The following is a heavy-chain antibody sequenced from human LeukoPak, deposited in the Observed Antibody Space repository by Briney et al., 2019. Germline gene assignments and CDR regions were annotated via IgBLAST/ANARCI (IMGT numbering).Heavy chain of an antibody. CDR1: GGSLNYYY. D-gene: IGHD4-17*01. V-gene: IGHV4-4*07. CDR2: VAGSGST. J-gene: IGHJ4*02. Sequence: PSETLSLTCSVSGGSLNYYYWSWIRQPAGRGLEWIGRVAGSGSTNYNPSLRSRANMSVDKTENQFSLTLTAVTAADTAVYYCVREGRTGDYEGYWGPGTLVTVSS. CDR3: VREGRTGDYEGY.